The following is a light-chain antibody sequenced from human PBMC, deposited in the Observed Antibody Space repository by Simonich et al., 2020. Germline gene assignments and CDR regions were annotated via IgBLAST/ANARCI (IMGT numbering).Light chain of an antibody. Sequence: DIVMTQTPLSLSVTPGQPASISCKSSQSLLHSDGKTYLYWYLQKPGQSPQLLIYEVSNRFFGVPDRFSGSGSGTDFTRKISRVEAEDVGVYYCMQSIQLPLTLGGGTKVEIK. CDR1: QSLLHSDGKTY. CDR2: EVS. J-gene: IGKJ4*01. V-gene: IGKV2D-29*02. CDR3: MQSIQLPLT.